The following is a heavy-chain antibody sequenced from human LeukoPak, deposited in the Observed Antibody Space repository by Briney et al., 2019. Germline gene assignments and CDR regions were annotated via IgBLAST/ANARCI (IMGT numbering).Heavy chain of an antibody. V-gene: IGHV3-30*18. CDR3: AKGRVTIFGVAKTNDY. J-gene: IGHJ4*02. CDR2: ISYDGSNK. Sequence: GRSLRLSCAASGFTFSNYGMHWVRQAPGKGLEWVAVISYDGSNKHYTDSVKGRFTISRDNSKNTLYLQMNSLRAEDTAVYYCAKGRVTIFGVAKTNDYWGQGTLVTVSS. CDR1: GFTFSNYG. D-gene: IGHD3-3*01.